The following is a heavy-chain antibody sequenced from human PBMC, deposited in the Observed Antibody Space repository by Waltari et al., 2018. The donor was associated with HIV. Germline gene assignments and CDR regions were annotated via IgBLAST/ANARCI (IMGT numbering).Heavy chain of an antibody. Sequence: EVQLVESGGGLVRPGLSLRLSCAASGFSFRTYWMHWVRQVPGKGPVWGSLIDPDGISISYADSVKGRFTISRDNARNILYLQMNSLRVEDTAVYYCARMTSPYFIDYWGLGTLVTVSS. V-gene: IGHV3-74*01. CDR1: GFSFRTYW. CDR2: IDPDGISI. D-gene: IGHD2-21*02. J-gene: IGHJ4*02. CDR3: ARMTSPYFIDY.